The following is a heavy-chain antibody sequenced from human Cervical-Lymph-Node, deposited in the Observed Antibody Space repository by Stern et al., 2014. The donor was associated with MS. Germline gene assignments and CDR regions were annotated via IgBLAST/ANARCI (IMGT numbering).Heavy chain of an antibody. V-gene: IGHV3-15*01. CDR1: GFTFSDTW. CDR2: IRTKADGETT. CDR3: SSSILDV. Sequence: EVQLVESGGDVVKPGESLTLSCTTSGFTFSDTWMNWVRQAPGKGLEWLASIRTKADGETTDYAASVKGRFTFSRDDSIRTLYLHMRSLKVEDTAIYYCSSSILDVWGQGTLVTVSS. J-gene: IGHJ4*02. D-gene: IGHD2-15*01.